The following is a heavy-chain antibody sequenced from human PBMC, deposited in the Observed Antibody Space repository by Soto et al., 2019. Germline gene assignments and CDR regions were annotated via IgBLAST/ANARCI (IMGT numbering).Heavy chain of an antibody. V-gene: IGHV1-69*13. Sequence: SVKVSCKASGGTFSSYAISWVRQAPGQGLEWMGGIIPIFGTANYAQKFQGRVTITADESTSTAYMELSSLRSEDTAVYYCASEPFRTEYCTNGVCYGWGQGTLVTVYS. J-gene: IGHJ4*02. CDR1: GGTFSSYA. CDR3: ASEPFRTEYCTNGVCYG. D-gene: IGHD2-8*01. CDR2: IIPIFGTA.